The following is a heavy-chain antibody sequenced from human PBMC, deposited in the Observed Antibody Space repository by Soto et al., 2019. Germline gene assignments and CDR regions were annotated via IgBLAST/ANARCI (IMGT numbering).Heavy chain of an antibody. Sequence: QVQLVQSGAEVKKPGASVKVSCKASGYTFTSYGISWVRQAPGQGLEWMGWISAYNGNTNYAQKLQGRGTMTTGTSTSTAYMELSSLRYDATPVYYCARDDMAQGDAVDNWGQGTMVTVSS. CDR1: GYTFTSYG. J-gene: IGHJ3*02. CDR3: ARDDMAQGDAVDN. CDR2: ISAYNGNT. V-gene: IGHV1-18*01.